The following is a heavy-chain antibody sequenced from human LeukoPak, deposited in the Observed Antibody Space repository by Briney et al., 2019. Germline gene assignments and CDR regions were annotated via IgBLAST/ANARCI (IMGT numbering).Heavy chain of an antibody. V-gene: IGHV1-69*13. Sequence: ASVKVSCKASGGTFSSYAISWVRQAPGQGLEWMGGIIPIFGTANYAQKFQGRVTITADESTSTAYMELSSLRSEDTAVYYCARGCNSIGGGGWYGALGYWGQGTLVTVSS. CDR3: ARGCNSIGGGGWYGALGY. CDR1: GGTFSSYA. D-gene: IGHD6-19*01. CDR2: IIPIFGTA. J-gene: IGHJ4*02.